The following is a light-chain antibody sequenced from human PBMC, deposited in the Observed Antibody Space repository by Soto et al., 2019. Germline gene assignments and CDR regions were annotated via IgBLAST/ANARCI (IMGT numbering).Light chain of an antibody. CDR3: HQYNGYPLP. J-gene: IGKJ4*01. CDR2: DVS. Sequence: DIQMTQSPSTLSASVGDRVTITCRASQTLRSWLAWYQQKPGKAPKVLIYDVSTLESGVPSRFSGSGSGTELTLTICSLQPDDFATYYCHQYNGYPLPFGGATRVEIK. V-gene: IGKV1-5*01. CDR1: QTLRSW.